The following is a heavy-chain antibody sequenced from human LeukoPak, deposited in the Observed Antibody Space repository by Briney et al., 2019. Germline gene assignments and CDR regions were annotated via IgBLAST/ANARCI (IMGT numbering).Heavy chain of an antibody. CDR2: ISTSSSYI. V-gene: IGHV3-21*01. J-gene: IGHJ4*02. D-gene: IGHD4-17*01. Sequence: GGSLRLSCTASGFTFNGNSMNWVRQAPGKGLEWVSSISTSSSYIYYADSVKGRFTISRNNPKNSLYLQMNSLRAEDTAVYYCVRNRGDPSYFDYWGQGTLVTVSS. CDR3: VRNRGDPSYFDY. CDR1: GFTFNGNS.